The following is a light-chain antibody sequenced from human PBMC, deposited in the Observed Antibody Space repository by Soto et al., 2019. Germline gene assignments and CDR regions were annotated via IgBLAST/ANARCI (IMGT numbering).Light chain of an antibody. J-gene: IGKJ2*01. V-gene: IGKV3-11*01. CDR1: QSVTSY. Sequence: EIVLTQSPATLSLSPGERATLSCRASQSVTSYLAWYQQKPGQAPRFLIYDASNRATGIPARFNGSGSGTDFTPQIDSLEYQHFEVYYRQQRTNGPPKYTFGQGIKLEIK. CDR3: QQRTNGPPKYT. CDR2: DAS.